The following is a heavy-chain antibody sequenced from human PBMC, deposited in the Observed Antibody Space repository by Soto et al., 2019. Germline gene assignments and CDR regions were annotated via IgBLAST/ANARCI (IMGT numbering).Heavy chain of an antibody. D-gene: IGHD6-19*01. V-gene: IGHV3-23*01. CDR2: ISGSGGSA. Sequence: PGGSLRLSCAASGFTFSSYAMSWVRQAPGKGLEWVSAISGSGGSAYYADSVKGRFTISRDNSKNTLYLQMNSLRAEDTAVYYCAKGRTTRGSGWYLDYWGQGTLVTVSS. CDR1: GFTFSSYA. CDR3: AKGRTTRGSGWYLDY. J-gene: IGHJ4*02.